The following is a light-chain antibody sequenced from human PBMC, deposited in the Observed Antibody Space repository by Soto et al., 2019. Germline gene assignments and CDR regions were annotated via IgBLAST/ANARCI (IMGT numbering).Light chain of an antibody. Sequence: QSALTQPASVSGSPGQSITISCTGTSSDVGSYDLVSWYQHHPGKAPKVMIYEVSKRPSGLSNRFSASKSGNTASLTISWLQAEDEADYYCSSYAGSTTYVVFGGGTKVTVL. J-gene: IGLJ2*01. CDR2: EVS. V-gene: IGLV2-23*02. CDR1: SSDVGSYDL. CDR3: SSYAGSTTYVV.